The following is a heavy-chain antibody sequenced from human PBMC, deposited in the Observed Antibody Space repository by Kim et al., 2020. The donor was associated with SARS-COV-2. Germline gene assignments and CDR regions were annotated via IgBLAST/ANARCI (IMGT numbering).Heavy chain of an antibody. CDR2: LRRILGPA. CDR1: GGTFSSYA. Sequence: SVKVSCKASGGTFSSYAISWVRQAPGQGLEFLGLLRRILGPANYAQKFQGRVTITADESTSTAYMELSSLRSEDTAVYYCARIYYYDSSGYYFDYWGQGTLVTVSS. CDR3: ARIYYYDSSGYYFDY. D-gene: IGHD3-22*01. V-gene: IGHV1-69*13. J-gene: IGHJ4*02.